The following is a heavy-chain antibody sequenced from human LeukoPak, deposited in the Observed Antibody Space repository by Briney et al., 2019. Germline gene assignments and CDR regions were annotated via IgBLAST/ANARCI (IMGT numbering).Heavy chain of an antibody. CDR2: IRSKAYGGTT. D-gene: IGHD6-25*01. V-gene: IGHV3-49*03. CDR1: GFTFGDYA. Sequence: GRSLRLSCTASGFTFGDYAMSWFRQAPGKGLEWVGFIRSKAYGGTTEYAASVKGRFTISRDDSKSIAYLQMNSLKTEDTAVYYCTSSGYSPSPFDYWGQGTLVTVSS. CDR3: TSSGYSPSPFDY. J-gene: IGHJ4*02.